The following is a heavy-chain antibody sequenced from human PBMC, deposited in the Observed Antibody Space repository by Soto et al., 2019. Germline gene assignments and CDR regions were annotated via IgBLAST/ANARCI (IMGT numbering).Heavy chain of an antibody. CDR2: ISYSGST. Sequence: QVQLQESGPGLVKPSQTLSLTCTVSGGSISSGGYYWSWIRQHPGKGPEWIGHISYSGSTYYNPSPKSRVTISVDTSKSQFSLNLSSVTAADTAVYYCARTPRSSSPNSYIDYWGQGTLVTVSS. V-gene: IGHV4-31*03. J-gene: IGHJ4*02. D-gene: IGHD6-6*01. CDR1: GGSISSGGYY. CDR3: ARTPRSSSPNSYIDY.